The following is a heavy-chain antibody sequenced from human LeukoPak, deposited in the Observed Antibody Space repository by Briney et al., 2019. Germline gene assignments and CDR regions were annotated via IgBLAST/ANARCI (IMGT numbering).Heavy chain of an antibody. Sequence: GGSLRLSCAASGFTFSNYWMSWVRQAPGKGLEWVANIKQDGSKKYYVDSVKGRFTISRDNAKNSLYLQMNSLRAEDTAVYHCARESPYDTLTGYSPGDYWGQGTLVTVSS. CDR2: IKQDGSKK. D-gene: IGHD3-9*01. CDR1: GFTFSNYW. J-gene: IGHJ4*02. CDR3: ARESPYDTLTGYSPGDY. V-gene: IGHV3-7*01.